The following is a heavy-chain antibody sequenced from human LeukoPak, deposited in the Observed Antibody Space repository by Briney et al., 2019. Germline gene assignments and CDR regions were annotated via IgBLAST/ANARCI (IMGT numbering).Heavy chain of an antibody. V-gene: IGHV3-23*01. Sequence: GGSLRLSCAASGFTFSSSAISWVRQAPGKGLEWLSTINGGGDATYYADSVKGRFSISRDASKNTLYLQMSSLRTDDTALYYCAQASPTPRGVNFDYWGQGTLVTVSS. CDR3: AQASPTPRGVNFDY. CDR2: INGGGDAT. D-gene: IGHD3-10*01. J-gene: IGHJ4*02. CDR1: GFTFSSSA.